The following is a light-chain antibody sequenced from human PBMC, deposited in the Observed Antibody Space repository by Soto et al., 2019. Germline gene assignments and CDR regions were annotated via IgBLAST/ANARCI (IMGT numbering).Light chain of an antibody. V-gene: IGKV1-13*02. CDR3: QQFNSYPIT. J-gene: IGKJ5*01. CDR1: QFISSA. CDR2: DAS. Sequence: AIQLTQSPSSLSASVGDRVTITCRASQFISSALAWHQQKPGKGPKLLIYDASSLKSGVPSRFSGSGSGTDFTLTISSLQPEDFATYYCQQFNSYPITFGQGTRLEIK.